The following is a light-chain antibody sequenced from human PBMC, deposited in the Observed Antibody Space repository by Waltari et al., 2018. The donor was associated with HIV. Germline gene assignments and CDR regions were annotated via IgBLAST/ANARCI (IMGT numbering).Light chain of an antibody. J-gene: IGLJ2*01. CDR2: DNT. Sequence: QSVLTHPSSVSAPAGEKVTISCSGRRYIFGKNSVSCYQQLPGTAPKLLIYDNTERPSGIPDRFAGSKSGTSATLDIAGLQTGDEADYYCGTWDSGLSAGVFGGGTKLTVL. CDR3: GTWDSGLSAGV. CDR1: RYIFGKNS. V-gene: IGLV1-51*01.